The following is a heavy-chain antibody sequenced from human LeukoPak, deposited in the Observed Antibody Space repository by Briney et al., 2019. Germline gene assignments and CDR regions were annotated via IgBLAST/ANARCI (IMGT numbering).Heavy chain of an antibody. CDR1: GFTFSSYW. CDR2: INGDGRNI. Sequence: PGGSLRLSCVASGFTFSSYWMHWVRQDPRKGLVWVSRINGDGRNINYADSVRGRFTISRDNAKNSLYLQMNSLRAEDTAVYYCARYDFWSGYRRYFDYWGQGTLVAVSS. CDR3: ARYDFWSGYRRYFDY. D-gene: IGHD3-3*01. V-gene: IGHV3-74*01. J-gene: IGHJ4*02.